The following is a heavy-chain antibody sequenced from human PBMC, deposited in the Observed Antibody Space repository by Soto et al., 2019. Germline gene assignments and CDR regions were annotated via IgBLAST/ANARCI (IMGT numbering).Heavy chain of an antibody. CDR1: GYTFTGYY. D-gene: IGHD2-2*01. J-gene: IGHJ5*02. Sequence: QVQLVQSGAEVKKPGASVKVSCKASGYTFTGYYMHWVRQAPGQGLEWMGWINPNSGGTNYAQKFQGWVTMTRDTSISTAYMELSRLRSDDTAVYYCARFGGYCSSTSCPEFPNWFDPWGQGTLVTVSS. V-gene: IGHV1-2*04. CDR2: INPNSGGT. CDR3: ARFGGYCSSTSCPEFPNWFDP.